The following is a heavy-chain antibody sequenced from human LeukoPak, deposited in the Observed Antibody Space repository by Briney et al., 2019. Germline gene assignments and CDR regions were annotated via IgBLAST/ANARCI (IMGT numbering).Heavy chain of an antibody. CDR2: IKQDGSEK. Sequence: PGGSLRLSCAASGFTFSTYWMSWVRQAPGKGLEWVANIKQDGSEKYYVDSVKGRFTISRDNAKNLLYLEMTNLRAEDTAVYYCASNRGGPLRPSYYWGQGTLVTVSS. D-gene: IGHD1-14*01. V-gene: IGHV3-7*01. CDR1: GFTFSTYW. CDR3: ASNRGGPLRPSYY. J-gene: IGHJ4*02.